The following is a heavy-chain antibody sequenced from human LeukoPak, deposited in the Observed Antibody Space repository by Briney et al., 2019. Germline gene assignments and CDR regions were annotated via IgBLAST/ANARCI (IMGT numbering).Heavy chain of an antibody. D-gene: IGHD2-2*01. Sequence: SETLSLTCAVYGGSFSGYYWSWIRQPPGKGLEWIGEINHSGSTNYNPSLKSRVTISVDTSKNQFSLKLSSVTAADTAVYYCARISTEYQPATNYFDYWGQGTLVTVSS. V-gene: IGHV4-34*01. CDR2: INHSGST. CDR3: ARISTEYQPATNYFDY. J-gene: IGHJ4*02. CDR1: GGSFSGYY.